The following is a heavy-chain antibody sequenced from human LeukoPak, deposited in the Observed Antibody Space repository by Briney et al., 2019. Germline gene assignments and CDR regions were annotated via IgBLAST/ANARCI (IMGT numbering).Heavy chain of an antibody. D-gene: IGHD2-21*01. CDR1: GGSISSSSHY. Sequence: SETLYLNCAVSGGSISSSSHYWGWIRQPPVKGLEWVGSIYNNGDAYYNPSLKSRVTISVDTSKNQFSLKLTSVTAEDTAVYYCARLRLRYTRNGDSTSYEVFDIWGQGTVVTVSS. CDR3: ARLRLRYTRNGDSTSYEVFDI. J-gene: IGHJ3*02. V-gene: IGHV4-39*01. CDR2: IYNNGDA.